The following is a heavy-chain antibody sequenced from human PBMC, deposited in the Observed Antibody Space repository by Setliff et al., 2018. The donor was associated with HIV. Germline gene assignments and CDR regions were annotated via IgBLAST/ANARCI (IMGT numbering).Heavy chain of an antibody. CDR3: ARQPTDTSGYNNWFDS. V-gene: IGHV5-51*01. J-gene: IGHJ5*01. D-gene: IGHD3-3*01. CDR1: GYTFTNYW. Sequence: GASVKISCRGSGYTFTNYWIGWVRQMPGRGLEWMGIIYPGDSDTRYSPSFEGQVTMSADKSINTAYLQWNSLKASDTAMYYCARQPTDTSGYNNWFDSWGQGTLVTVSS. CDR2: IYPGDSDT.